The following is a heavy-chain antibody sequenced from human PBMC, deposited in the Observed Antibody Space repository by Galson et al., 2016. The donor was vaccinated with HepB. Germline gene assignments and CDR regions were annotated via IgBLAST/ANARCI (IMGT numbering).Heavy chain of an antibody. CDR3: ARGARYSGSYSAVGGLHYYSYMDV. CDR1: GGTFSSYA. D-gene: IGHD1-26*01. Sequence: SVKVSCKASGGTFSSYAISWVRQAPGQGLKWMGGIIPIFGTANYAQKFQGRVTITADESTSTAYMELSSLRSEDTAVYYCARGARYSGSYSAVGGLHYYSYMDVW. J-gene: IGHJ6*03. CDR2: IIPIFGTA. V-gene: IGHV1-69*13.